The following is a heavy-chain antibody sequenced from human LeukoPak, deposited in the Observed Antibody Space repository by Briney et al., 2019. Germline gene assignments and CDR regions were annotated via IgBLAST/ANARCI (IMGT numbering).Heavy chain of an antibody. CDR3: AKSPQYCSSGSCYYYGMDV. V-gene: IGHV3-23*01. Sequence: GGSLRLSCVASGVTFSGYAMSWVRQAPGKGLEWASAISGSGGSVYYADSVKGWFTISRDNPNNTLYLQMNSLRAEDTAVYYCAKSPQYCSSGSCYYYGMDVWGQGTTVTVSS. CDR1: GVTFSGYA. J-gene: IGHJ6*02. D-gene: IGHD2-15*01. CDR2: ISGSGGSV.